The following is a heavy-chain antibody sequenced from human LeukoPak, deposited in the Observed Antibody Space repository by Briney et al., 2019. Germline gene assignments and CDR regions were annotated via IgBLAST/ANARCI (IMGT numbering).Heavy chain of an antibody. CDR2: INPDGGNT. D-gene: IGHD3-16*02. J-gene: IGHJ4*02. CDR1: GYTFTNSY. Sequence: ASVKVSCKASGYTFTNSYIHWVRQAPGQVLEWMGLINPDGGNTNYAQNFQGRVTLTRDTSTSTVYMELSSLRSEDTAVYYCARDPLYDYVWGSYRYLDYWGQGTLVTVSS. V-gene: IGHV1-46*01. CDR3: ARDPLYDYVWGSYRYLDY.